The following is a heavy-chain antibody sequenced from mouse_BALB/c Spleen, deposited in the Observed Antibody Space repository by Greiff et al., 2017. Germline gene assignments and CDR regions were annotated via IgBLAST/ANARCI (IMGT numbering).Heavy chain of an antibody. Sequence: EVKLVESGGGLVQPGGSLRLSCATSGFTFTDYYMSWVRQPPGKALEWLGFIRNKANGYTTEYSASVKGRFTISRDNSQSILYLQMNTLRAEDSATYYCARKGSKVYYFDYWGQGTTLTVSS. V-gene: IGHV7-3*02. CDR1: GFTFTDYY. J-gene: IGHJ2*01. D-gene: IGHD1-1*01. CDR2: IRNKANGYTT. CDR3: ARKGSKVYYFDY.